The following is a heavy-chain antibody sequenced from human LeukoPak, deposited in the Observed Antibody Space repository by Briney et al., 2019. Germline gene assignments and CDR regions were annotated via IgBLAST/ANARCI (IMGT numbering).Heavy chain of an antibody. V-gene: IGHV4-61*02. J-gene: IGHJ3*02. CDR3: VRAFGFPDAFDI. CDR1: GGSICSGSYY. CDR2: IYTSGST. D-gene: IGHD3-16*01. Sequence: SETLSLTCTVSGGSICSGSYYWTWIRQPAGKGLEWIGRIYTSGSTNYNPSLKSRVTISVATSKNQFSLKLSSVTAADTAVYYGVRAFGFPDAFDIWGQGTMVTVSS.